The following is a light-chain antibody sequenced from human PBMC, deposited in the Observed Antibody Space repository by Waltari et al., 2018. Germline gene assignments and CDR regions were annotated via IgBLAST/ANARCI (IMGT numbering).Light chain of an antibody. Sequence: QSALTQPASVSGSPGQSITISCPGTRRDVGSYNLVSWYQQHPGKVPKLMIYEDSKRPSGLSNRFSGSKSGNTASLTISGLQAEDEADYYCCSYAAGGSSVLFGGGTKLTVL. CDR1: RRDVGSYNL. CDR3: CSYAAGGSSVL. V-gene: IGLV2-23*01. J-gene: IGLJ2*01. CDR2: EDS.